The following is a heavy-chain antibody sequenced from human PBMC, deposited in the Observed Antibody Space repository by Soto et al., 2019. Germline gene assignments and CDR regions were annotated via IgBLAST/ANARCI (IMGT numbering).Heavy chain of an antibody. CDR1: GFTFTSSA. V-gene: IGHV1-58*01. Sequence: SVKVSCKASGFTFTSSAVQWVRQARGQRLEWIGWIVVGSGNTNYAQKFQERVTITRDMSTSTAYMELSSLRSEDTAVYYCAQIVDIVATIIYWGQGTLVTVSS. J-gene: IGHJ4*02. D-gene: IGHD5-12*01. CDR2: IVVGSGNT. CDR3: AQIVDIVATIIY.